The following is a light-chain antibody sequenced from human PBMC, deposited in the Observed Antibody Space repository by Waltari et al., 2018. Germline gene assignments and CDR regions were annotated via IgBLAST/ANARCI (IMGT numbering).Light chain of an antibody. CDR1: SSDVGGYNF. CDR2: EIS. J-gene: IGLJ3*02. V-gene: IGLV2-23*02. CDR3: CAYVGYSTWV. Sequence: SALTQPASVSASPGQSITISCTGTSSDVGGYNFVSWYQQHPGKAPQVIIFEISKRPSGVSNRFSRSKSGNTASLTISGLQAEDEANYYCCAYVGYSTWVFGGGTKLTVV.